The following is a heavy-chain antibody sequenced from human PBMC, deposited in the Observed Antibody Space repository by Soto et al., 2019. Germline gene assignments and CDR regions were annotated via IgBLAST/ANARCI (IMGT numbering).Heavy chain of an antibody. CDR1: GFTFSNYW. J-gene: IGHJ4*02. D-gene: IGHD2-2*01. CDR2: IKQDGSNE. V-gene: IGHV3-7*01. CDR3: AREVPVGVLDF. Sequence: GGSLRLSCAASGFTFSNYWMSWVRQAPGKGLEWVANIKQDGSNEYYVDSMKGRFTISRDNAKNSLYLQMNSLRAEDTAVYFCAREVPVGVLDFLGQGTLVTVSS.